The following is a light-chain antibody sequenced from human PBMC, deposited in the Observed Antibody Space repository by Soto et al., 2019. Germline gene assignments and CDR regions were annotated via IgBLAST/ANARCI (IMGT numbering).Light chain of an antibody. V-gene: IGKV3-11*01. J-gene: IGKJ1*01. CDR2: QTS. CDR1: QYINTR. Sequence: PGDRVTLSCRASQYINTRLAWYQHRPGQAPRLLIYQTSIRAAGIPARFSASGSGADFTLTISDVQPEDFALYYCHQRQSWPRTFGQGTKVDIK. CDR3: HQRQSWPRT.